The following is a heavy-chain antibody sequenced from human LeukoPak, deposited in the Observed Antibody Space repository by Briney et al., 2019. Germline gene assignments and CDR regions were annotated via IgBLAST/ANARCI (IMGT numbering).Heavy chain of an antibody. V-gene: IGHV4-59*01. J-gene: IGHJ4*02. CDR1: GGSISGYY. Sequence: SETLSLTCTVSGGSISGYYWSWIRKPPGKGLEWVGYISYSGSTNYNPSLKSRVTISVATSKNQFSLKLSSVTAADTAIYYCARGGRAGSLFAYWGQGTLVTVSS. CDR2: ISYSGST. D-gene: IGHD6-19*01. CDR3: ARGGRAGSLFAY.